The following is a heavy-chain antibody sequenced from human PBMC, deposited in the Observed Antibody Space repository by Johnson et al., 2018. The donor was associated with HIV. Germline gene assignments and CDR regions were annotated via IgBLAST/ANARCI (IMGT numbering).Heavy chain of an antibody. Sequence: QVQLVESGGSLVKPGGSMRLSCAASGFTFTDYYMTWIRQAPGKGLEWVSHISTSGSTIYYADSVKGRFTIYRDNAKNSLYLQMNSLKTEDAAVYYCARCYYDSGGYADAFDIWGQGTMVTVSS. CDR1: GFTFTDYY. D-gene: IGHD3-22*01. CDR3: ARCYYDSGGYADAFDI. V-gene: IGHV3-11*01. J-gene: IGHJ3*02. CDR2: ISTSGSTI.